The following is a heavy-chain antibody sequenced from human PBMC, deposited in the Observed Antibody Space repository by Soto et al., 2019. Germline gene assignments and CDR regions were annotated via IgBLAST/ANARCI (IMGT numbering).Heavy chain of an antibody. Sequence: SETLSPTCTLYAGSLSSYYWSWIRQPPGKGLEWIGYIYYSGSTNYNPSLKSRVTISVDTSKNQFSLKLSSVTAADTAVYYCARVSIDSSGFRFDYWGQGTLVTVSS. J-gene: IGHJ4*02. CDR1: AGSLSSYY. V-gene: IGHV4-59*01. CDR3: ARVSIDSSGFRFDY. D-gene: IGHD3-22*01. CDR2: IYYSGST.